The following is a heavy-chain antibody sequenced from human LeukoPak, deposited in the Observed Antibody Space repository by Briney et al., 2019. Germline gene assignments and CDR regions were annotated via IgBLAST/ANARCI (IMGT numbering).Heavy chain of an antibody. CDR3: ARHPKNYYTSSGYYDF. Sequence: SETLSLTCTVSGDSISSNNYYWGWIRQSPGKGLEWIGSIFYSGTTHYNPSLKSRVTIAVDTSKNEFSLKLSSVTAADTAVYYCARHPKNYYTSSGYYDFWGQGTLVTVSS. CDR2: IFYSGTT. CDR1: GDSISSNNYY. J-gene: IGHJ4*02. V-gene: IGHV4-39*01. D-gene: IGHD3-22*01.